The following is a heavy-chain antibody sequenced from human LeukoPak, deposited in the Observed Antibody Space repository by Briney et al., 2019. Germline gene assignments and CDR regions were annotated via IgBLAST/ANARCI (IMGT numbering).Heavy chain of an antibody. D-gene: IGHD3-9*01. J-gene: IGHJ6*02. CDR2: INGDGRNI. CDR1: GFTFSSYW. CDR3: TRDLMDYDVSTGLHHYYMDV. Sequence: GGSLRLSCVASGFTFSSYWMHWVRQDPRKGLVWVSRINGDGRNINYADSVRGRFTISRDKAKNTLYLQMNTLKVEDTAVYYCTRDLMDYDVSTGLHHYYMDVWGQGTTVTVSS. V-gene: IGHV3-74*01.